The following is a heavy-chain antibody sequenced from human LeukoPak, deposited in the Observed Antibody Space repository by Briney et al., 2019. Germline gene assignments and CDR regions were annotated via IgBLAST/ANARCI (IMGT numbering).Heavy chain of an antibody. Sequence: SETLSLTCAVYGGSFSGYYWSWIRQPPGKGLEWIGEINHSGSTNYNPSLKSRVTISVDTSKNQFSLKLSSVTAADTAVYYCARGYYGDDFDYWGQGTLVTVSS. CDR1: GGSFSGYY. V-gene: IGHV4-34*01. CDR2: INHSGST. J-gene: IGHJ4*02. CDR3: ARGYYGDDFDY. D-gene: IGHD4-17*01.